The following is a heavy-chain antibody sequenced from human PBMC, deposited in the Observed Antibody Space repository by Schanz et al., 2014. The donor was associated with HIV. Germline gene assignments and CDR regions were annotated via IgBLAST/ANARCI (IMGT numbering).Heavy chain of an antibody. Sequence: QVQLVQSGTEVAQPGASVKVSCKASGYTFSRSAISWVRQAPGQGLEWMGWISGKNGETNYAQNFQGRVTMTTDTSASTTYMELTSLRSDDTAMYYCAKTIIPTDWAPYTYSFDYWGQGTLVTVSS. D-gene: IGHD3-16*01. CDR1: GYTFSRSA. CDR3: AKTIIPTDWAPYTYSFDY. J-gene: IGHJ4*02. CDR2: ISGKNGET. V-gene: IGHV1-18*01.